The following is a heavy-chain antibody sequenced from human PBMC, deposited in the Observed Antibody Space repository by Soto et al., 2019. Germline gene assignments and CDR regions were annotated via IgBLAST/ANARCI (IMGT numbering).Heavy chain of an antibody. V-gene: IGHV4-30-4*01. CDR1: GGSISSGDYY. Sequence: PSETLSLTCTVSGGSISSGDYYWSWIRQPPGKGLEWIGYIYYSGSTYYNPSLKSRVTISVDTSKNQFSLKLSSVTAADTAVYYCARVTTMVRRIDHWGQGTLVTSPQ. D-gene: IGHD3-10*01. J-gene: IGHJ4*02. CDR3: ARVTTMVRRIDH. CDR2: IYYSGST.